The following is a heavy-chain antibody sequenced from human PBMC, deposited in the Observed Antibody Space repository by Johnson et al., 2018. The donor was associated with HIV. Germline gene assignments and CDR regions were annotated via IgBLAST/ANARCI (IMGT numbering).Heavy chain of an antibody. V-gene: IGHV3-11*04. D-gene: IGHD5-18*01. CDR2: ISSSGSTI. CDR3: ARDRGRGGYSYGRGDAFDI. CDR1: GFTFSDYY. J-gene: IGHJ3*02. Sequence: QVQLVESGGGLVKPGGSLRLSCAASGFTFSDYYMSWIRQAPGTGLEWVSYISSSGSTIYYADSVKGRFTISRDNAKNSLYLQMTSLSAEDTAVYYCARDRGRGGYSYGRGDAFDIWGQGTMVTVSS.